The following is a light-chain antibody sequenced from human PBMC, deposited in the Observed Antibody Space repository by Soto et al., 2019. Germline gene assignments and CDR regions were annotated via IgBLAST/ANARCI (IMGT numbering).Light chain of an antibody. CDR2: GND. CDR3: QSYDRSLSGSV. J-gene: IGLJ1*01. CDR1: SSNIGAGYD. V-gene: IGLV1-40*01. Sequence: QSALTQPPSVSGAPGQGVTISCTGSSSNIGAGYDVHWYQQLPGAAPKLLIFGNDNRPSGVPDRFSGSRSGTSASLAITGLQAADEADYYCQSYDRSLSGSVFGAGTKLTVL.